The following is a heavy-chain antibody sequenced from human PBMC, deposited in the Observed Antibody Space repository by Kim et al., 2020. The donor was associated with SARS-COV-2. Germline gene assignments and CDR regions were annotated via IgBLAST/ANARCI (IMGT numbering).Heavy chain of an antibody. CDR3: AVRRVRGVIGALGRGYYYGMDV. Sequence: ASVKVSCKASGYTFTGYYMHWVRQAPGQGLEWMGWINPNSGGTNYAQKFQGWVTMTRDTSISTAYMELSRLRSDDTAVYYCAVRRVRGVIGALGRGYYYGMDVWGQGTTVTVSS. D-gene: IGHD3-10*01. CDR2: INPNSGGT. CDR1: GYTFTGYY. V-gene: IGHV1-2*04. J-gene: IGHJ6*02.